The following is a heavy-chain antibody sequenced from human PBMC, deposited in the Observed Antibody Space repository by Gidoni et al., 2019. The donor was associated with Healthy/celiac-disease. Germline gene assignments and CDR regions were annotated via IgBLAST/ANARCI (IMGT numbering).Heavy chain of an antibody. CDR2: INAGNGNT. D-gene: IGHD6-19*01. V-gene: IGHV1-3*01. CDR1: GYAFTRYA. Sequence: QVQLVQAGAGVKKPGASVEVSWKASGYAFTRYAMHWVRPAPGQRLGWMGWINAGNGNTKYSQKLQGRVTITRDTSASTAYMALSSLRSEDTAVYYCARDRYGSCWLPLFDVWGQGTMVTVSS. CDR3: ARDRYGSCWLPLFDV. J-gene: IGHJ4*02.